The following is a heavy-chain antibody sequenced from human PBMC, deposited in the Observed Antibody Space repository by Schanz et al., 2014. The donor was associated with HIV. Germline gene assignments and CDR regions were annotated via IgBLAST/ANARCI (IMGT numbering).Heavy chain of an antibody. Sequence: QVQLVQSGAAVKKPEASVTVSCKASGYTFNDYFIHWIRQAPGQGLEWMGWIKPNDGGTKSAQKFLGRVTMTRDSSISTAYMELTRLTSDDTAVYYCARSRFQLQWFDSWGQGTLVTVSS. CDR1: GYTFNDYF. CDR3: ARSRFQLQWFDS. J-gene: IGHJ5*01. CDR2: IKPNDGGT. V-gene: IGHV1-2*02. D-gene: IGHD2-2*01.